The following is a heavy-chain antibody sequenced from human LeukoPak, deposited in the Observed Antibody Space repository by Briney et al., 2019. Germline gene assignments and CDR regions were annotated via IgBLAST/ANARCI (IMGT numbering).Heavy chain of an antibody. CDR2: IYYSGST. V-gene: IGHV4-59*01. CDR3: ARLGYSSSLNYYYYYMDV. D-gene: IGHD6-6*01. Sequence: PPETLSLTCTVSGGSIRSYYWSWIRQLPGKGLEWIGYIYYSGSTNYNPSLKSRVTISVDTSKNQFSLKLSSVTAADTAVYYCARLGYSSSLNYYYYYMDVWGKGTTVTVSS. J-gene: IGHJ6*03. CDR1: GGSIRSYY.